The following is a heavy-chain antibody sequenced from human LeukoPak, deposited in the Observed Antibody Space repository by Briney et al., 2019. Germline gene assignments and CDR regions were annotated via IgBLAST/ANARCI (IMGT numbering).Heavy chain of an antibody. V-gene: IGHV3-21*01. CDR3: ARLPGRSRVDP. J-gene: IGHJ5*02. CDR1: GFNFSSYS. Sequence: GGSLRLSCAASGFNFSSYSMNWVRQAPGKGLEWVSSISSSSSYVYYGDSVKGRFTISRDNAKNSLYLQMHSLRAEDTALYYCARLPGRSRVDPWGQGTLVTVSS. D-gene: IGHD3-10*01. CDR2: ISSSSSYV.